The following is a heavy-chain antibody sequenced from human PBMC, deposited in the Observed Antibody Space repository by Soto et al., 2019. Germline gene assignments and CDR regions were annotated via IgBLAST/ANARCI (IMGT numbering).Heavy chain of an antibody. V-gene: IGHV3-53*01. Sequence: EAQLVESGGGLIQPGGSLRLPCAASGFTVSTNYMAWVRRAAGKGLEWVSVIFASGKTYYADAVKGRFTVSRDHSQNTLILQMSSIRVEDTAVYYCAGESPGFYGMSFDIWGQGTVVTVSS. J-gene: IGHJ3*02. CDR1: GFTVSTNY. D-gene: IGHD3-22*01. CDR2: IFASGKT. CDR3: AGESPGFYGMSFDI.